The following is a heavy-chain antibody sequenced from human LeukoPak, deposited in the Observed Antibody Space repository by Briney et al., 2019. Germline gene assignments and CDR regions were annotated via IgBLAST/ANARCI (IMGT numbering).Heavy chain of an antibody. CDR3: ATIGRYDWDYFDY. Sequence: PGGSLRLSCAASGFTFSSYAMSWVRQAPGKGLEWVSAISGSGGSTYYADSVKGRFTISRDNSKNTLYLQMNSLRAEDTAVYYCATIGRYDWDYFDYWGQGTLVTVSS. D-gene: IGHD1-1*01. J-gene: IGHJ4*02. CDR1: GFTFSSYA. CDR2: ISGSGGST. V-gene: IGHV3-23*01.